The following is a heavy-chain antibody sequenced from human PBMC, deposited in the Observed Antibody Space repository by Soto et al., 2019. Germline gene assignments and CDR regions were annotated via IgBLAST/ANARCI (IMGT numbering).Heavy chain of an antibody. J-gene: IGHJ6*02. CDR2: IKSKTDGGTT. D-gene: IGHD3-9*01. CDR3: TTDILTGGGMDV. CDR1: GFTFSNAW. V-gene: IGHV3-15*01. Sequence: EVQLVESGGGLVKPGGSLRLSCAASGFTFSNAWMSWVRQAPGKGLEWVGRIKSKTDGGTTDYAAPVKGRFTISRDDSKNTLDLQMNSLKTEDTAVYYCTTDILTGGGMDVWGQGTTVTVSS.